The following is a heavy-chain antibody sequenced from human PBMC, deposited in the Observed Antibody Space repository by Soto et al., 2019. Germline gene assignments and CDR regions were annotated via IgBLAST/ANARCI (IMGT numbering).Heavy chain of an antibody. CDR3: AKVSLGALTFTDYYYYGLDV. CDR1: GFTFSGYA. V-gene: IGHV3-23*01. CDR2: ISGGGGST. Sequence: EVQLLESGGGLVQPGGSLRLSCAASGFTFSGYAMTWVRQAPGKGLEWVSAISGGGGSTYYADSVKGRVTISRDNSKNTLYLQMNSLRAEDTTVYYCAKVSLGALTFTDYYYYGLDVWGQGTTVTVSS. J-gene: IGHJ6*02. D-gene: IGHD1-26*01.